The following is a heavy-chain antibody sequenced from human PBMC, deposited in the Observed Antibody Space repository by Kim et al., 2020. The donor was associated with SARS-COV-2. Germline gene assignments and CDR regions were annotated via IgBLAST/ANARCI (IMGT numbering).Heavy chain of an antibody. D-gene: IGHD3-10*01. J-gene: IGHJ5*02. V-gene: IGHV3-23*01. Sequence: GGSLRLSCAASGFTFSSYAMSWVRQAPGKGLEWVSAISGSTGTTYYADSVEGRFVISRDNSRNTLHLHMSSLRVEDTALYYCAEEFGEGRVDFDPWGQG. CDR3: AEEFGEGRVDFDP. CDR2: ISGSTGTT. CDR1: GFTFSSYA.